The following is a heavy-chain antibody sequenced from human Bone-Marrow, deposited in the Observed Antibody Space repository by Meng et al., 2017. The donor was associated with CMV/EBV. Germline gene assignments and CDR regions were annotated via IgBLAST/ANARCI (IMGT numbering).Heavy chain of an antibody. D-gene: IGHD2-2*01. CDR2: ISDYNGNR. CDR1: AFSLSDFG. Sequence: ASVTDSCLACAFSLSDFGVSWVRQVLGQGLEFMVWISDYNGNRYYAQKFQGRVTLTTDSTTSTAFMELRGLRSDDTAVYFCARGGMMWRSGIVVEPATAFAFWGQGPRVTVSS. V-gene: IGHV1-18*01. J-gene: IGHJ4*02. CDR3: ARGGMMWRSGIVVEPATAFAF.